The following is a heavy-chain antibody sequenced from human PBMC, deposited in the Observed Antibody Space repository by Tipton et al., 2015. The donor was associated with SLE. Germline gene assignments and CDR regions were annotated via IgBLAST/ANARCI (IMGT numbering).Heavy chain of an antibody. CDR1: GFTFSSYG. D-gene: IGHD1-26*01. CDR3: ARASGSGSYREYFQH. CDR2: IWYDGSNK. Sequence: SGFTFSSYGMHWVRQAPGKGLEWVAVIWYDGSNKYYADSVKGRFTISRDNSKNTLYLQMNSLRAEDTAVYYCARASGSGSYREYFQHWGQGTLVTVSS. V-gene: IGHV3-33*01. J-gene: IGHJ1*01.